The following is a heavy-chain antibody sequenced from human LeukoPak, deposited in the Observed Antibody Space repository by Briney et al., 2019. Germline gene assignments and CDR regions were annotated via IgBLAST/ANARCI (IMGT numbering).Heavy chain of an antibody. Sequence: SETLSLTCTVSGDSISRYYWSWIRQPPGEGLEWIGYIYYTGTTNYNPSLKSRVTISVDTSKNQFSLKLSSVTAADTAVYYCARVPDVLAPIDPWAQGTLVTVSS. V-gene: IGHV4-59*01. D-gene: IGHD1-14*01. CDR1: GDSISRYY. CDR2: IYYTGTT. J-gene: IGHJ5*02. CDR3: ARVPDVLAPIDP.